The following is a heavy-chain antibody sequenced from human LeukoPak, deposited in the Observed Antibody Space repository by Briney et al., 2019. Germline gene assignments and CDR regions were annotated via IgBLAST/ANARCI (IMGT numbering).Heavy chain of an antibody. CDR3: ARLVGVSPLDY. J-gene: IGHJ4*02. D-gene: IGHD3-16*01. V-gene: IGHV3-23*01. CDR1: GFTFRGYA. Sequence: GGSLRLSCVVSGFTFRGYAMYWVRQAPGKGLEWVSEISGSPDNTYYADSVKGRFATSRDGSRNTLYLQMNSLRAEDTAVYYCARLVGVSPLDYWGQGTPVTVSS. CDR2: ISGSPDNT.